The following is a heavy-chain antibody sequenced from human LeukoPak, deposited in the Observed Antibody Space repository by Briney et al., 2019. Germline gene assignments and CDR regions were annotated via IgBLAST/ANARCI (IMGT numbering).Heavy chain of an antibody. CDR1: GFTFSNSY. CDR2: INQDGSQG. J-gene: IGHJ3*02. V-gene: IGHV3-7*01. Sequence: GGALRLSCEASGFTFSNSYRSWVRQAPGKGLEWMAIINQDGSQGSNVDSVTGRFAISRDNALNSLFLQMNSLSAEDTAVYYCARDPAYGALDIWGQGTTVTVSS. D-gene: IGHD2-21*01. CDR3: ARDPAYGALDI.